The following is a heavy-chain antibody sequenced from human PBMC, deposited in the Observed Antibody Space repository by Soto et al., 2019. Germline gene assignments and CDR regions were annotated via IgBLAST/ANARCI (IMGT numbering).Heavy chain of an antibody. CDR2: IWYDGSNK. D-gene: IGHD2-2*01. Sequence: QVQLVESGGGVVQPGSSLRLSCAASGFTFSSYGMHWVRQAPGKGLEWVAVIWYDGSNKYYADSVKGRFTISRDNSKNTLYLQMNSLRAEDTAVYYCARGGLPSQDIVVVGDYSGYDWDYYYYMDVWGKGTTVTVSS. CDR1: GFTFSSYG. J-gene: IGHJ6*03. CDR3: ARGGLPSQDIVVVGDYSGYDWDYYYYMDV. V-gene: IGHV3-33*01.